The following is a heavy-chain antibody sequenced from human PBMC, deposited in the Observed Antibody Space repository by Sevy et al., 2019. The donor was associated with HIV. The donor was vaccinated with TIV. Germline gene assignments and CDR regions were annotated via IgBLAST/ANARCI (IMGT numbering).Heavy chain of an antibody. CDR1: GFTFSSYA. V-gene: IGHV3-23*01. J-gene: IGHJ4*02. CDR3: AKDPGVVGATTFADY. Sequence: GGSLRLSCAASGFTFSSYAMSWVRQAQGKGLEWVSAISGSGGSTYYADSVKGRFTISRDNSKNTLYLQMNSLRAEDTAVYYCAKDPGVVGATTFADYWGQGTLVTVSS. CDR2: ISGSGGST. D-gene: IGHD1-26*01.